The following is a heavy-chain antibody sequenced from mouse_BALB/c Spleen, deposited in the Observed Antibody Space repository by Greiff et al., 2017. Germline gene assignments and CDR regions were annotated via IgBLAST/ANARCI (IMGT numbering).Heavy chain of an antibody. CDR2: ISSGGSYT. Sequence: EVQVVESGGGLVKPGGSLKLSCAASGFTFSSYAMSWVRQTPEKRLEWVATISSGGSYTYYPDSVKGRFTISRDNAKNTLYLQMSSLRSEDTAMYYCASGRPDYWGQGTTLTVSS. CDR3: ASGRPDY. CDR1: GFTFSSYA. J-gene: IGHJ2*01. V-gene: IGHV5-9-3*01.